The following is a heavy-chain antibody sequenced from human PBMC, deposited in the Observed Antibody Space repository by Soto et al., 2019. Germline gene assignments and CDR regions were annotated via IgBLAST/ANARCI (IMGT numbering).Heavy chain of an antibody. CDR1: GFTFSDFW. J-gene: IGHJ5*02. CDR3: VRDWA. V-gene: IGHV3-7*05. Sequence: GGSLRLSCAASGFTFSDFWMSWVRQAPGKGLEWVADIKEDGSETDYVDSVKGRFTISRDNARNSLDLQMDSLRAEDTAVYYCVRDWAWGQGTLVTVSS. CDR2: IKEDGSET. D-gene: IGHD3-16*01.